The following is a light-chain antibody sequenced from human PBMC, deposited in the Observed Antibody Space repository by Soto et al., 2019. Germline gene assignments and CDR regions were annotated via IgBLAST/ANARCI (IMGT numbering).Light chain of an antibody. CDR3: QQYGSSPRLT. V-gene: IGKV3-20*01. CDR1: QSVSYY. CDR2: DAS. J-gene: IGKJ4*01. Sequence: EIGLTRSPGTLSLSPGERATLSCRASQSVSYYLAWYQQKPGQAPRLLIYDASSRAAGIPDRFSGSRSGTAFTLTISRLEPEDFAVYYCQQYGSSPRLTFGGGTKVDIK.